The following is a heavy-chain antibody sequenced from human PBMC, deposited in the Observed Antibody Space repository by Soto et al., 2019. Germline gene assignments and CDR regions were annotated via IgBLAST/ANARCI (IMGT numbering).Heavy chain of an antibody. CDR2: ISYDGSNK. CDR3: ARDLGGYSGYGPFDY. J-gene: IGHJ4*02. D-gene: IGHD5-12*01. CDR1: GFTFSSYA. V-gene: IGHV3-30-3*01. Sequence: GGSLRLSCAASGFTFSSYAMHWVRQAPGKGLEWVAVISYDGSNKYYADSVKGRFTISRDNSKNTLYLQMNSLRAEDTAVYYCARDLGGYSGYGPFDYWGQGTLVTVSS.